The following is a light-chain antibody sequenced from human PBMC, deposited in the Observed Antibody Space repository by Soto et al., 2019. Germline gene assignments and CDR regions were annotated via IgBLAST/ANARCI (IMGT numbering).Light chain of an antibody. J-gene: IGKJ2*01. CDR2: GES. CDR3: QQYNNRPPVT. V-gene: IGKV3-15*01. CDR1: QSVSNN. Sequence: EIVMTQSPATLSVSPGERATLSCRASQSVSNNLAWYQQKPGQTPRLLIYGESTRATGIPVRFSGSGSGTEFTHAISSLQSEDFAVYYYQQYNNRPPVTFGQGTKLEIK.